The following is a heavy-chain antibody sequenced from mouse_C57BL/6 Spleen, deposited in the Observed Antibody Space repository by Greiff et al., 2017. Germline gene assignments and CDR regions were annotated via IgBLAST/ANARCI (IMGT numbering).Heavy chain of an antibody. D-gene: IGHD1-1*01. CDR2: IYPGDGDT. V-gene: IGHV1-82*01. CDR1: GYAFSSSW. J-gene: IGHJ3*01. Sequence: VQLQQSGPELVKPGASVKISCKASGYAFSSSWMNWVKQRPGKGLEWIGRIYPGDGDTNYNGKFKGKATLTADKSSSTAYMQLSSLTSEDSAVYFCARYSGSSSSWFAYWGQGTLVTVSA. CDR3: ARYSGSSSSWFAY.